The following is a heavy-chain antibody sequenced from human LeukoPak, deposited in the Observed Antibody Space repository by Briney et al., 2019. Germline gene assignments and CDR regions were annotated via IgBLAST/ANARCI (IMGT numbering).Heavy chain of an antibody. Sequence: ASVKVPCKASGYTFTSYYMHWVRQAPGQGLEWMGIINPSGGSTSYARKFQGRVTMTRDTSTSTVYMELSSLRSEDTAVYYCARDSRSSGYYYGAWGQGTLVTVSS. J-gene: IGHJ5*02. CDR2: INPSGGST. D-gene: IGHD3-22*01. CDR1: GYTFTSYY. CDR3: ARDSRSSGYYYGA. V-gene: IGHV1-46*01.